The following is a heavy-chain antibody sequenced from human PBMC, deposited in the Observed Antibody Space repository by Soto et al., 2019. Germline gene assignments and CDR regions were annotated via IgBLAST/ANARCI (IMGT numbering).Heavy chain of an antibody. CDR1: GYMFNSYG. CDR2: ISGYNGKT. D-gene: IGHD6-19*01. V-gene: IGHV1-18*01. CDR3: ARDETYTAGWYFEH. Sequence: QVQLVQSGAEVKKRGASVKVSCKASGYMFNSYGMSWLRQAPGQGLEWIGWISGYNGKTDLAQKFQGRVTMTTEASTITVYMELTSLIFDDTALYYCARDETYTAGWYFEHWGQGTLVTVPS. J-gene: IGHJ4*02.